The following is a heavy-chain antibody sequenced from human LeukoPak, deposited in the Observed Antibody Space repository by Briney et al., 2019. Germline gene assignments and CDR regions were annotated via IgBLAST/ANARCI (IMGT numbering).Heavy chain of an antibody. D-gene: IGHD3-10*01. Sequence: GASVKVSCKAYGYTFTDYYIYWVRQAPGQGLEWMGWTNPKNGGTNYAQKFQGRVTMTSDTSISTAYMDLNSLKSDDTAVYYCARRVTAASGFDYWGQGTLVTVSS. J-gene: IGHJ4*02. CDR1: GYTFTDYY. CDR3: ARRVTAASGFDY. V-gene: IGHV1-2*02. CDR2: TNPKNGGT.